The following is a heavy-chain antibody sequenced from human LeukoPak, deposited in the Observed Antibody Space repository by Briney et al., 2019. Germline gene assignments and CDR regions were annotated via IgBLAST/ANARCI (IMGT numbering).Heavy chain of an antibody. Sequence: PGGSLRLSCAASGFTDCSLYMGWVRPATGEELEWVSVLYSGGNTYSADSVEGRCTVSRDNSMNTLYLQMNSLRAEDSAVYYCATSLPVVQGVIFAYWGQGTLVTVSS. D-gene: IGHD3-10*01. CDR3: ATSLPVVQGVIFAY. CDR2: LYSGGNT. J-gene: IGHJ4*02. CDR1: GFTDCSLY. V-gene: IGHV3-53*01.